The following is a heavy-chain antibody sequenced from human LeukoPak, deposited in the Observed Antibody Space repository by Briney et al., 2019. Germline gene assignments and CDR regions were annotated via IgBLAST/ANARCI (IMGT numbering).Heavy chain of an antibody. J-gene: IGHJ2*01. D-gene: IGHD6-19*01. V-gene: IGHV3-53*01. CDR3: ARVRAVAGIRYWYFDL. CDR2: IYSGGST. Sequence: GGSLRLSCAASGFTFSSYGMHWVRQAPGKGLEWVSVIYSGGSTYYADSVKGRFTISRDNSKNTLYLQMNSLRAEDTAAYYCARVRAVAGIRYWYFDLWGRGTLVTVSS. CDR1: GFTFSSYG.